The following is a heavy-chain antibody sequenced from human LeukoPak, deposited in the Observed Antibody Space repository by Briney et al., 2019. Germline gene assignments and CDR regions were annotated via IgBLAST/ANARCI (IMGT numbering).Heavy chain of an antibody. J-gene: IGHJ4*02. V-gene: IGHV3-23*01. D-gene: IGHD6-13*01. CDR3: AKVAGASSWYQVDY. Sequence: GGSLRLSCAAYGFTFSIYAMSWVRQAPGKGLEWVSAISGSGFSTYYADSVKGRFTISRDISKNTLYLQMNSLRAEDTAVYYCAKVAGASSWYQVDYWGQGTLVTVSS. CDR1: GFTFSIYA. CDR2: ISGSGFST.